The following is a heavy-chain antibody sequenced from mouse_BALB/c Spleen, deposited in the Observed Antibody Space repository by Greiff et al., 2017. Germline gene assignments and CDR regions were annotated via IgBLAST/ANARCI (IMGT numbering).Heavy chain of an antibody. CDR3: ARNYRYGDGQYAMDY. CDR2: INPYNDGT. J-gene: IGHJ4*01. D-gene: IGHD2-14*01. CDR1: GYTFTSYV. Sequence: EVQLVESGPELVKPGALVKMSCKASGYTFTSYVMHWVKQKPGQGLEWIGYINPYNDGTKYTEKFKGKATLTSDKSSSTAYMELSSLTSEDSAVYYCARNYRYGDGQYAMDYWGQGTSVTVSS. V-gene: IGHV1-14*01.